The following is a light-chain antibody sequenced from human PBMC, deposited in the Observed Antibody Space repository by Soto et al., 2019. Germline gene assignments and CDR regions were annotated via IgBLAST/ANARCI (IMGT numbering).Light chain of an antibody. CDR3: CSYAGSSTVV. J-gene: IGLJ2*01. V-gene: IGLV2-23*01. CDR2: EGS. Sequence: QSALTQPASVSGSPGQSITISCTGTSSDVGSYNLVSWYQQHPGKAPKLMSYEGSKRPSGVSDRFSGSKSGNTASLTISVLQAEDEADYYCCSYAGSSTVVFGGGTKLTVL. CDR1: SSDVGSYNL.